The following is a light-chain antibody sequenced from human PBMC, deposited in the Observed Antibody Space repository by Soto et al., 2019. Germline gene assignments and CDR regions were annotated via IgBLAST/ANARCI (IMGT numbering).Light chain of an antibody. CDR2: DAS. CDR3: LQDYNFPWT. J-gene: IGKJ1*01. CDR1: QGIRND. V-gene: IGKV1-6*01. Sequence: AIQMTQSPSSLSASVGDSVTITCRASQGIRNDLGWYQQKPGKAPKLLIYDASSLQSGVPSRFRGSGYGTDFTLTLSSLQPEDFATYFCLQDYNFPWTFGQGTKVEIK.